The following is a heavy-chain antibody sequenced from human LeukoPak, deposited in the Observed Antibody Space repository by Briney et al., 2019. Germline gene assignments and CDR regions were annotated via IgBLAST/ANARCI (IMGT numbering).Heavy chain of an antibody. CDR3: ARDQDAAKYYNYGMDV. D-gene: IGHD2-15*01. CDR1: GGSISSTTYF. J-gene: IGHJ6*02. V-gene: IGHV4-61*01. CDR2: IYYTGST. Sequence: SETLSLTCTVSGGSISSTTYFWSWMRQPPGKGLEWIGYIYYTGSTNYNPSLKSRVTISVDTSKNEFSLKLRSVTAADTAVYYCARDQDAAKYYNYGMDVWGQGTTVTVSS.